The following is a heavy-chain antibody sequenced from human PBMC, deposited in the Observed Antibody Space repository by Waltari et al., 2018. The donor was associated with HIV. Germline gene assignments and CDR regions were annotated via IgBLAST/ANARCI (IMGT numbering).Heavy chain of an antibody. J-gene: IGHJ4*02. CDR3: ARQQLGSGALDL. D-gene: IGHD3-10*02. V-gene: IGHV3-21*02. Sequence: EVQLVESGGGLVKPGGYLRLSCTASGLTFSTDPMNWVRQAPGKGLEWVSSISSGTSYIYYADSVTGRFTVSRDNAKNSLFLQMNSLRADDTAVYYCARQQLGSGALDLWGQGTLVTVSS. CDR2: ISSGTSYI. CDR1: GLTFSTDP.